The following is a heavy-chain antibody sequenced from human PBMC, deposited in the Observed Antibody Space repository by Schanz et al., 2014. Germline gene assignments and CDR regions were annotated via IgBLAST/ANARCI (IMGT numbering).Heavy chain of an antibody. CDR2: IKSNSDGGTP. D-gene: IGHD6-25*01. CDR1: RFTVTNAC. V-gene: IGHV3-15*02. CDR3: TASGWVEGSPSATLHGMDV. J-gene: IGHJ6*02. Sequence: EVHLVQSGGALVKPGGSLTLSCAASRFTVTNACMSWVRQAPGKGLEWVGRIKSNSDGGTPDYAAPVKDRFTISRDDSKNTLYLQMNSRKTEHTEVNHCTASGWVEGSPSATLHGMDVGGPGTPVNVSS.